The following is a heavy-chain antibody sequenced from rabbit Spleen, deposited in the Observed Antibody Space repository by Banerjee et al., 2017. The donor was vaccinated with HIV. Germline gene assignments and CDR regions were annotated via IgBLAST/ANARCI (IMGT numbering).Heavy chain of an antibody. Sequence: HLKESGGGLVQPGGSLKLSCTASGFTLSSYYMNWVRQAPGKGLEWIGYIDPVFGITYYANWVNGRFSISRENAQNTVFLQMTSLTAADRATYFCARDLVGVIGWNFYLWGQGTLVTVS. V-gene: IGHV1S7*01. CDR3: ARDLVGVIGWNFYL. J-gene: IGHJ4*01. CDR2: IDPVFGIT. CDR1: GFTLSSYY. D-gene: IGHD1-1*01.